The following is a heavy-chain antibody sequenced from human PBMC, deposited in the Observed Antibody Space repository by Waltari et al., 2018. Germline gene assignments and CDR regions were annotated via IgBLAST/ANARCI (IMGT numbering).Heavy chain of an antibody. V-gene: IGHV4-31*03. D-gene: IGHD3-22*01. CDR2: IYYSGST. Sequence: QVQLQESGPGLVKPSQTLSLTCTVSGGSISSGGYYWSWLRQHPGKGLEWIGYIYYSGSTYYNPSLKSRVTISVDTSKNQFSLKLSSVTAADTAVYYCARGDSSGYYFDYWGQGTLVTVSS. CDR3: ARGDSSGYYFDY. J-gene: IGHJ4*02. CDR1: GGSISSGGYY.